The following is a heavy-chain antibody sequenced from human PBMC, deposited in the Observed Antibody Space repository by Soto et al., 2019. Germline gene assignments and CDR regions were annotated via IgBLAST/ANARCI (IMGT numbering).Heavy chain of an antibody. J-gene: IGHJ4*02. CDR1: GYTLTELS. CDR2: FDPEDGET. D-gene: IGHD3-22*01. V-gene: IGHV1-24*01. Sequence: ASVKVSCKVSGYTLTELSMHWVRQAPGKGLEWMGGFDPEDGETIYAQKLQGRVTMTEDTSTDTAYMELSSLRSEDTAVYYCATYYYDSSGYYPPIFDYWGQGTLVTVSS. CDR3: ATYYYDSSGYYPPIFDY.